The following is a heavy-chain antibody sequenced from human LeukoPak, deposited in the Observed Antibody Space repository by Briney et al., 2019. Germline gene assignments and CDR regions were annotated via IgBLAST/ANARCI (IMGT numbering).Heavy chain of an antibody. D-gene: IGHD3-9*01. CDR3: ARVSRDILTGYPLDY. V-gene: IGHV3-48*03. CDR2: ISSSGSTI. Sequence: GGSLRLSCAASGFTFSSYEMNWVRQAPGKGLEWVSYISSSGSTIYYADSVKGRFTISRDNAENSLYLQMNSLRAEDTAVYYCARVSRDILTGYPLDYWGQGTLVTVSS. CDR1: GFTFSSYE. J-gene: IGHJ4*02.